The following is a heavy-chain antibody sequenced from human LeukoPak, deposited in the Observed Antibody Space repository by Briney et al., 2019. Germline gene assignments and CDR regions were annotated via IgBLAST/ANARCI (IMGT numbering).Heavy chain of an antibody. V-gene: IGHV7-4-1*02. CDR2: INTNTGNP. J-gene: IGHJ5*02. CDR3: ARGRIAAAGTGGWFDP. D-gene: IGHD6-13*01. CDR1: EYTFTSYA. Sequence: GASVKVSCKASEYTFTSYAMNWVRQAPGQGLEWMGWINTNTGNPTYAQGFTGGFVFSLDTSVSTAYLQISSLKAEDTAVYYCARGRIAAAGTGGWFDPWGQGTLVTVSS.